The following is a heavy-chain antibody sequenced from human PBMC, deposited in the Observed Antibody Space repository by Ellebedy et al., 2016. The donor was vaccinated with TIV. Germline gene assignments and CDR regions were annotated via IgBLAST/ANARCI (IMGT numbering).Heavy chain of an antibody. D-gene: IGHD6-19*01. V-gene: IGHV3-7*01. J-gene: IGHJ5*02. CDR2: IKQDGSDK. Sequence: GESLKISCAASGFTFSTYWMTWVRQAPGKGLEWVANIKQDGSDKYYVDAVKGRFTISRDNAKNAVYLQLSSLGAEDTAVYDCARDVWGGGWAWGQGTPVTVSS. CDR1: GFTFSTYW. CDR3: ARDVWGGGWA.